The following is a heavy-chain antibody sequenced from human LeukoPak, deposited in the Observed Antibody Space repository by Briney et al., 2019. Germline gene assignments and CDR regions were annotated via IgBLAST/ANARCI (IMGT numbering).Heavy chain of an antibody. D-gene: IGHD1-26*01. CDR3: TRDQDGVVGATGGY. CDR2: INPSGGST. V-gene: IGHV1-46*01. Sequence: RASVKVSCKASGGTFSSYAISWVRQAPGQGLEWMGIINPSGGSTSYAQKFQGRVTMTRDTSTSTVYMELSSLRSEDTAVYYCTRDQDGVVGATGGYWGQGTLVTVSS. CDR1: GGTFSSYA. J-gene: IGHJ4*02.